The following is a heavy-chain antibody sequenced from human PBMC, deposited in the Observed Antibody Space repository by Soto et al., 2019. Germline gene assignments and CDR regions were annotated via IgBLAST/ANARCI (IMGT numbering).Heavy chain of an antibody. D-gene: IGHD6-19*01. J-gene: IGHJ3*02. CDR3: ARDMGLYSSGWSVAFDI. V-gene: IGHV4-59*01. CDR1: GGSISSYY. Sequence: SETLSLTCTVSGGSISSYYWSWIRQPPGKGLEWIGYIYYSGSTNYNPSLKSRVTISVDTSKNQFSLKLSSVTAADTAVYYCARDMGLYSSGWSVAFDIWGQGTMVTVSS. CDR2: IYYSGST.